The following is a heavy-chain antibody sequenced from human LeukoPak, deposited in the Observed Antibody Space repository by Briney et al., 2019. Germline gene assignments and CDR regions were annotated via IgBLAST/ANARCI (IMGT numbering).Heavy chain of an antibody. V-gene: IGHV1-18*01. CDR3: ARASSSSSSVSFDY. Sequence: ASVKVSCKASGYTFTTYGISWVRQAPGQGLEWMGWISPYNGNTNYAQKPQGRVTMTTDTSTSTAYMELRSLRSDDTAVYYCARASSSSSSVSFDYWGQGTLVTVSS. D-gene: IGHD6-6*01. J-gene: IGHJ4*02. CDR1: GYTFTTYG. CDR2: ISPYNGNT.